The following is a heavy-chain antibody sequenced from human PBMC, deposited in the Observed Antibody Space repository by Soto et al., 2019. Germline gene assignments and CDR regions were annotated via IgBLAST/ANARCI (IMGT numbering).Heavy chain of an antibody. CDR1: DASISGSSHY. CDR3: ARQGECASTSCYGL. J-gene: IGHJ4*02. V-gene: IGHV4-39*01. CDR2: VFSDGTA. Sequence: QVQLQESGPGLVKPSETLSLTCTVSDASISGSSHYWGWIRQPPGKGLEWIANVFSDGTAYYSPSLTSRVVVSVDTSRNQISLRLRSLTTADTALYYCARQGECASTSCYGLWGQGTLVTVSS. D-gene: IGHD2-2*01.